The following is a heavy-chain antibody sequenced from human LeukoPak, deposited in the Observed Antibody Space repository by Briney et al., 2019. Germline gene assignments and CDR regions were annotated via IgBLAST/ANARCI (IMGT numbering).Heavy chain of an antibody. Sequence: GGSLRLSCAASGFTVSSNYMSWVRQAPGKGLEWLSVIYSGGSTYYADSVKGRFTISRDNSKNTLYLQMNSLRAEDTAVYYCARSYCSGGSCYSYYYYYGMDVWGQGTTVTVSS. CDR3: ARSYCSGGSCYSYYYYYGMDV. V-gene: IGHV3-66*01. CDR2: IYSGGST. D-gene: IGHD2-15*01. CDR1: GFTVSSNY. J-gene: IGHJ6*02.